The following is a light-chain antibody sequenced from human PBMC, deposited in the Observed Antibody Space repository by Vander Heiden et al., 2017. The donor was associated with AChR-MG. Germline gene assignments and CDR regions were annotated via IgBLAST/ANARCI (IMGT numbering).Light chain of an antibody. Sequence: QSALTQPASVSRSPGQSITISCTGTSSDVGGYNYVSWYQQHPGKAPKLMMYDVSKRPSGVSNRFSGSKSGNTASLTISGLQAEDEADYYCSSYTSSSTYVCGTGTKVTVL. CDR2: DVS. V-gene: IGLV2-14*01. CDR3: SSYTSSSTYV. CDR1: SSDVGGYNY. J-gene: IGLJ1*01.